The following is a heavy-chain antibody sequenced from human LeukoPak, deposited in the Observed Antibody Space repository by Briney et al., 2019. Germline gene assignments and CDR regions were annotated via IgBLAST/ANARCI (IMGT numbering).Heavy chain of an antibody. D-gene: IGHD1-26*01. V-gene: IGHV1-18*01. CDR1: GYTFTSYG. CDR3: ARVGWELRGYYYYYYMDV. CDR2: ISAYNGNT. J-gene: IGHJ6*03. Sequence: ASVKVSCKASGYTFTSYGISWVRQAPGQGLEWMGWISAYNGNTNYAQKLQGRVTMTTDTSTSTAYMELRSLRSDDTAVYYCARVGWELRGYYYYYYMDVWGKGTTVTVSS.